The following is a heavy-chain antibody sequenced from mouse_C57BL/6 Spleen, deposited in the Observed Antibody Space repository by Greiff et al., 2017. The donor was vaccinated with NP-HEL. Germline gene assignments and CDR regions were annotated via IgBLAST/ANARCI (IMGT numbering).Heavy chain of an antibody. CDR2: ISSGSSTI. V-gene: IGHV5-17*01. CDR3: ARTGGSSFAY. Sequence: EVKLVESGGGLVKPGGSLKLSCAASGFTFSDYGMHWVRQAPEKGLEWVAYISSGSSTIYYADTVKGRFTISRDNAKNTLFLQMTSLRSEDTAMYYCARTGGSSFAYWGQGTLVTVSA. CDR1: GFTFSDYG. D-gene: IGHD1-1*01. J-gene: IGHJ3*01.